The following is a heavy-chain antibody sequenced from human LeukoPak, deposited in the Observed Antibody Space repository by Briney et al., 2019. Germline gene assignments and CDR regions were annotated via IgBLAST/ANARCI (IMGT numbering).Heavy chain of an antibody. CDR1: GISLSTRGVG. V-gene: IGHV2-5*02. J-gene: IGHJ4*02. D-gene: IGHD3-16*02. Sequence: SGRTLVNPTQTLTLTFTFSGISLSTRGVGVGWNRQPPGKALGWLALFYWDVDSRYSPSLKNTLTITKNTSKNQVVLTMTNMDPVDTATYYCAHLWGSYRYYYFDYWGQGTLVTVSS. CDR3: AHLWGSYRYYYFDY. CDR2: FYWDVDS.